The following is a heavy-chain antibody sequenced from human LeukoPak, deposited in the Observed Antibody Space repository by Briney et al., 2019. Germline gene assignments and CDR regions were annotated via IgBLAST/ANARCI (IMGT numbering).Heavy chain of an antibody. Sequence: SETLSLTCAVYGGSFSSYYWGWIRQPPGKGLEWIGSIYYSGSTYYNPSLKSRVTISVDTSKNQFSLKLSSVTATDTAVYYCARRGDYWGQGTLVTVSS. CDR3: ARRGDY. J-gene: IGHJ4*02. CDR2: IYYSGST. V-gene: IGHV4-39*01. CDR1: GGSFSSYY.